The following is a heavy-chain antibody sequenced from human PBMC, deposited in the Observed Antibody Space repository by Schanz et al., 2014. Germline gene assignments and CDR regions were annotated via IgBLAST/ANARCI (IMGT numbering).Heavy chain of an antibody. V-gene: IGHV1-8*02. J-gene: IGHJ4*02. CDR3: ARGGFFDSTSFDS. Sequence: QVQLVQSGAEVKKPGASVRLSCEASGYTFTSYDINWVRQAPGQGLEWMGWMNPNSGNTGYAQKFQGRVTMTRHTSISTAYMELSSLRSEDTAVYYCARGGFFDSTSFDSWGQGTLGTVSS. D-gene: IGHD2-2*01. CDR2: MNPNSGNT. CDR1: GYTFTSYD.